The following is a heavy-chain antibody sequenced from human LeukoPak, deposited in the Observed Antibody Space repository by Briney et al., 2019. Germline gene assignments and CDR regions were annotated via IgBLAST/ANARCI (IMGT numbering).Heavy chain of an antibody. CDR1: GFTFSSYG. V-gene: IGHV3-7*04. D-gene: IGHD6-13*01. CDR2: IKQDGSEK. CDR3: ARATIAGAGYYYFDY. Sequence: GGSLRLSCAASGFTFSSYGMSWVRQAPGKGLEWVANIKQDGSEKYYVDSVKGRITISRDNAKNSLYLQKNSLRAEDTAVYYCARATIAGAGYYYFDYWGQGTQVTVSS. J-gene: IGHJ4*02.